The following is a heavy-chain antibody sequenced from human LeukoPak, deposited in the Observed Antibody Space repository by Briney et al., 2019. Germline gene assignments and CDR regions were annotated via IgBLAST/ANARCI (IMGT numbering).Heavy chain of an antibody. CDR2: INTNTGNP. V-gene: IGHV7-4-1*02. CDR1: GYTFIASL. CDR3: ARKSGNFDY. D-gene: IGHD1-26*01. Sequence: ASVKVSCKASGYTFIASLVNWVRQAPGQGLEWMGWINTNTGNPTYAQGFTGRFVFSLDTSVSTAYLQISSLKAEDTAVYYCARKSGNFDYWGQGTLVTVSS. J-gene: IGHJ4*02.